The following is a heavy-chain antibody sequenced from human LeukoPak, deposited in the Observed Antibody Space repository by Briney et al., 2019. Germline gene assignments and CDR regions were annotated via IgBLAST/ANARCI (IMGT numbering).Heavy chain of an antibody. V-gene: IGHV3-23*01. D-gene: IGHD3-9*01. CDR3: AKSGALRYFVRYPQGNYYMDV. J-gene: IGHJ6*03. Sequence: GGSLRLSCAASGFTFSSYAMSWVRQAPGKGLEWVSAISGSGGSTYYADSVKGRFTISRDNSKNTLYLQMNSLRAEDTAVYYCAKSGALRYFVRYPQGNYYMDVWGKGTTVTVSS. CDR1: GFTFSSYA. CDR2: ISGSGGST.